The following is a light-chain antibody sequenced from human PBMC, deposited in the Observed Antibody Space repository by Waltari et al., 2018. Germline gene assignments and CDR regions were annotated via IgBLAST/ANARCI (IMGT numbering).Light chain of an antibody. CDR1: SSDVGTYNL. V-gene: IGLV2-23*02. J-gene: IGLJ1*01. CDR2: EVT. Sequence: QSALTQPASVSGSPGQSITISCTGTSSDVGTYNLVSWSQQHPGKAPNLMIYEVTKRPSGVSSRFSASRSGNTASLTIAGLHAEDEAVYYCCSYNDGPYVFGTGTKVTVL. CDR3: CSYNDGPYV.